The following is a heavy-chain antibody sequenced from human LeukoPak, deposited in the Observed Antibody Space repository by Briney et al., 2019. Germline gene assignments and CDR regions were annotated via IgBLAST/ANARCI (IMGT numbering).Heavy chain of an antibody. J-gene: IGHJ5*02. CDR1: GGSIRSSYYY. D-gene: IGHD3-22*01. CDR3: ARAPNYFDSSGYSVGWFDP. CDR2: IYDSGST. V-gene: IGHV4-39*07. Sequence: SETLSLTCTVSGGSIRSSYYYWGWIRQPPGKGLEWIGSIYDSGSTYYNPSLKSRVTMSIDRSKNQFSLKLSSVTAADTAVYYCARAPNYFDSSGYSVGWFDPWGQGTLVTVSS.